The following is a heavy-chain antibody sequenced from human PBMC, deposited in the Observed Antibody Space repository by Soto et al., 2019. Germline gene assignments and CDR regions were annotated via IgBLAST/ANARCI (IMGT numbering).Heavy chain of an antibody. Sequence: PGGSLRLSCAASEFSVRNKYMSWVRQAPGKGLEWVSVIYSGGSTYYADSVKGRFTISRDNSKNTLYLQMNSLRAEDTAVYYCVNIGNRNASPPHWGRGTVVPVS. J-gene: IGHJ4*02. CDR2: IYSGGST. CDR1: EFSVRNKY. V-gene: IGHV3-66*01. CDR3: VNIGNRNASPPH. D-gene: IGHD2-15*01.